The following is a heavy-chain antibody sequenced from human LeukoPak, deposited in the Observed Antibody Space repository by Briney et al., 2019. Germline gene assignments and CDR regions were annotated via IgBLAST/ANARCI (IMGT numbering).Heavy chain of an antibody. CDR3: ARDSAPGYSSDWYRLGSFDY. J-gene: IGHJ4*02. CDR2: ISSTRSYV. V-gene: IGHV3-21*06. CDR1: GFIFSRYW. D-gene: IGHD6-19*01. Sequence: GGSLRLSCAASGFIFSRYWMNWVRQAPGKGLEWVSSISSTRSYVFYADSVEGRFTVSRDNAKNSLYLELDSLRAEDTAVYYCARDSAPGYSSDWYRLGSFDYWGQGTLVTVSS.